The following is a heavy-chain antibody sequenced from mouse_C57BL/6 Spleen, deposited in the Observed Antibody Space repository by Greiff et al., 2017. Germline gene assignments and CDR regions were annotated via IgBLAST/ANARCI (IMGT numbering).Heavy chain of an antibody. Sequence: EVQLQQSGPELVKPGASVKISCKASGYTFTDYYMNWVKQSHGKSLEWIGDINPNNGGTSYNQKFKGKATLTVDKSSSTAYMELRSLTSEDSAVYYCAGWLLNAMDYWGQGTSVTVSS. J-gene: IGHJ4*01. V-gene: IGHV1-26*01. CDR1: GYTFTDYY. CDR2: INPNNGGT. CDR3: AGWLLNAMDY. D-gene: IGHD2-3*01.